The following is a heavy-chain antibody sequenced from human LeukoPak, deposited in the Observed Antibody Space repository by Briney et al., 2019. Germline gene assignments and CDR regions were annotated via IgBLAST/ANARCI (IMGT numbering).Heavy chain of an antibody. J-gene: IGHJ3*02. D-gene: IGHD6-6*01. V-gene: IGHV1-8*03. CDR3: ARDAPEYSSSRGARSDAFDI. CDR2: MNPNSGNT. CDR1: GYTFTSYD. Sequence: GASVKVSCKASGYTFTSYDINWVRQATGQGLEWMGWMNPNSGNTGYAQKFQGRVTITRNTSISTAYMELSSLRSEDMAVYYCARDAPEYSSSRGARSDAFDIWAKGQWSPSLQ.